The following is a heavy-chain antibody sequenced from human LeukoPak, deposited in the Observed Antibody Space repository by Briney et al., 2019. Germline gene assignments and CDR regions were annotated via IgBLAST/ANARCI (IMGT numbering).Heavy chain of an antibody. CDR2: IIPIFGTA. CDR1: GGTFSSYA. J-gene: IGHJ1*01. D-gene: IGHD2-2*01. V-gene: IGHV1-69*13. CDR3: ARGSEDIVVVPAASAEYFQH. Sequence: SVKVSCKASGGTFSSYAISWVRQAPGEGLEWMGGIIPIFGTANYAQKFQGRVTITADESTSTAYMELSSLRSEDTAVYYCARGSEDIVVVPAASAEYFQHWGQGTLVTVSS.